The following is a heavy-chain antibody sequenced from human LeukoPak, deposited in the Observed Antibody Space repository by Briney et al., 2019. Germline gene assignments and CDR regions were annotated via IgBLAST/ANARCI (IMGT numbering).Heavy chain of an antibody. CDR1: GDSVSSNSAA. Sequence: SQTLSLTCATSGDSVSSNSAAWNWIRQSPSRGLEWLGRTYYRSKYYNDYAVSVKSRITINPDTSKNQFSLQLNSVTPEDTAVYYCARGDSSHYYYYYGMDVWGQGTTVTVSS. V-gene: IGHV6-1*01. J-gene: IGHJ6*02. CDR3: ARGDSSHYYYYYGMDV. CDR2: TYYRSKYYN.